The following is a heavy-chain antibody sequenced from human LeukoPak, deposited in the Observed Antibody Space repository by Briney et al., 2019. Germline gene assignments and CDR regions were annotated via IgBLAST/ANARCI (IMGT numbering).Heavy chain of an antibody. J-gene: IGHJ4*02. D-gene: IGHD3-10*01. Sequence: GESLRISCKGSGYSISNYWISWVRQMPGKGLEWMGRVDPSDSYTNYSPSFQGHVTISADKSISTAYLQWSSLKASDTAMYYCARLADGSGSFFDFWGQGTLVTVSS. CDR1: GYSISNYW. CDR2: VDPSDSYT. CDR3: ARLADGSGSFFDF. V-gene: IGHV5-10-1*01.